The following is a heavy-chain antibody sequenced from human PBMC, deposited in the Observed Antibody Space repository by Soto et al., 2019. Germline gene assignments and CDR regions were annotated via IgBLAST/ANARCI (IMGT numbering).Heavy chain of an antibody. CDR3: ARGVLRWMYNWFDP. J-gene: IGHJ5*02. Sequence: SETLSLTCAVYGGSFSGYYWSWIRQPPGKGLEWIGEINHSGRTNYNPALKSRVTISVDTSKNQFSLKLSAVTAADTAVYYCARGVLRWMYNWFDPWGQGTLVTVSS. V-gene: IGHV4-34*01. CDR2: INHSGRT. CDR1: GGSFSGYY. D-gene: IGHD5-12*01.